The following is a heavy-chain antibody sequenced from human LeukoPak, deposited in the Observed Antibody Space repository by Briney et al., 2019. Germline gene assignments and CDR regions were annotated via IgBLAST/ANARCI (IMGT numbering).Heavy chain of an antibody. J-gene: IGHJ4*02. CDR2: ISANDGNT. D-gene: IGHD3-22*01. CDR1: GYTFTSYG. Sequence: GASVKVSCKASGYTFTSYGISWVRQAPGQGLEWMGWISANDGNTDYPQKLQGRVTMTTDTSTSTAYMELSSLRSEDTAVYYCARTAATYYYDSSGYRKDYWGQGTLVTVSS. V-gene: IGHV1-18*01. CDR3: ARTAATYYYDSSGYRKDY.